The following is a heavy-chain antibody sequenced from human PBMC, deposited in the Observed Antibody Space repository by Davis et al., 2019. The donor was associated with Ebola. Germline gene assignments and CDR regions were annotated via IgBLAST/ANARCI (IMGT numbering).Heavy chain of an antibody. CDR1: GFTFSNFG. V-gene: IGHV3-30*02. J-gene: IGHJ4*02. CDR2: IRFDARDS. Sequence: GESLKISCAVSGFTFSNFGMHWVRQAPGKGLEWVAFIRFDARDSYYIDSVQDRFTISRDNSKNTLYLQMNSLRAEDTAVYYCAKGGVVMKNWGYFDYWGQGTLVTVSS. D-gene: IGHD2-21*01. CDR3: AKGGVVMKNWGYFDY.